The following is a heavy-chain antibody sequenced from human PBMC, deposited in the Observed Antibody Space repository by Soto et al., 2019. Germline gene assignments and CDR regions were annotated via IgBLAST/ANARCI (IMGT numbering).Heavy chain of an antibody. CDR1: GYTFTNYG. D-gene: IGHD1-7*01. J-gene: IGHJ4*02. CDR3: ARDGVSSTEYTWNYGTYFDY. CDR2: ITTDKGKT. Sequence: ASVKVSCKTSGYTFTNYGISWVRQAPGQGLEWMGWITTDKGKTTYAQKFQGRVTISRDSTKQTLYLQMNSLRPDDTAMYYCARDGVSSTEYTWNYGTYFDYWGQGALVTVSS. V-gene: IGHV1-18*01.